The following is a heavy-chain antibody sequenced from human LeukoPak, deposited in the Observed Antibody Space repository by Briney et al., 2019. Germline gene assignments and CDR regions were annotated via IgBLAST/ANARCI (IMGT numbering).Heavy chain of an antibody. CDR2: IYPGDSDT. J-gene: IGHJ4*02. CDR1: GYSFTSYW. V-gene: IGHV5-51*01. CDR3: ARRSYYYDSSGYSIDY. D-gene: IGHD3-22*01. Sequence: GESLKISCKGSGYSFTSYWIGWVRQMPGKGLEWMGIIYPGDSDTRYSPSFQGQVTISADKSISTAYLQWSSLKASDTAMYHCARRSYYYDSSGYSIDYWGQGTLVTVSS.